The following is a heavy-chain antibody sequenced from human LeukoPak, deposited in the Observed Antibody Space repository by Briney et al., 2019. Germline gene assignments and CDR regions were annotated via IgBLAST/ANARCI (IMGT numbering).Heavy chain of an antibody. Sequence: ASVTVTCKASGYTFTSYDFNWVRQPTAQGLEWMGWMNSNSGNTANAHKFYGGAIITRNTSISTAYMELSSLRSEDTAVYYCARLGYSSGWFYSGYYYYGMDVWGQGTTVTVSS. CDR1: GYTFTSYD. CDR2: MNSNSGNT. CDR3: ARLGYSSGWFYSGYYYYGMDV. V-gene: IGHV1-8*01. D-gene: IGHD6-19*01. J-gene: IGHJ6*02.